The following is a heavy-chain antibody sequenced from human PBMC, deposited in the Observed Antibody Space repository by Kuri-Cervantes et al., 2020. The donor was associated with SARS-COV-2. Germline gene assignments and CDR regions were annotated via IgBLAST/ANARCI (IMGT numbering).Heavy chain of an antibody. CDR1: GFTFSSYG. CDR3: AKDLLGGLHPFDY. D-gene: IGHD4-11*01. Sequence: GESLKISCAASGFTFSSYGMHWVRQAPGKGLEWVAFIRYDGSNKYYADSVKGRFTISRDNSKNTLYLQMNSLRAEDTAVYYCAKDLLGGLHPFDYWGQGTLVTVS. J-gene: IGHJ4*02. CDR2: IRYDGSNK. V-gene: IGHV3-30*02.